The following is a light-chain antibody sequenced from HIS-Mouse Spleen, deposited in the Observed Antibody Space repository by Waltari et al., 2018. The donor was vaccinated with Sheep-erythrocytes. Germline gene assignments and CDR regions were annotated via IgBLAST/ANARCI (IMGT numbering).Light chain of an antibody. J-gene: IGKJ3*01. CDR3: MQALQTPFT. CDR2: LGS. CDR1: QSLLHSNGYNY. Sequence: DIVMTQSPLSLPVTPGEPASISCRSSQSLLHSNGYNYLDWYLQKPGQSPQLLIYLGSNRASGVPDRCSGSGSGTDVTLKISRVEAEDVGVYYCMQALQTPFTFGPWTKVDIK. V-gene: IGKV2-28*01.